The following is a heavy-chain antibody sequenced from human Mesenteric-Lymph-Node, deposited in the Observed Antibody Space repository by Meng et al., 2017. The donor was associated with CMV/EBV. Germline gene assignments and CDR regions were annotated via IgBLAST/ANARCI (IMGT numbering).Heavy chain of an antibody. CDR3: TTHPWGNDYIY. Sequence: CEAAGFTFSNAWMNWGRQAPGKGLEWVGRIVSKSDGGTTDYAAPVKGRFTISRDESKNTLYLQMNSLKIEDTAVYFCTTHPWGNDYIYCGQGTLVTVSS. V-gene: IGHV3-15*04. CDR1: GFTFSNAW. CDR2: IVSKSDGGTT. D-gene: IGHD4-11*01. J-gene: IGHJ4*02.